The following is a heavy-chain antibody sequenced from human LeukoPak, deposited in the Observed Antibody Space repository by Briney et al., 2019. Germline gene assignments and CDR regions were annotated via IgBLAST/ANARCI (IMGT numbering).Heavy chain of an antibody. J-gene: IGHJ5*02. D-gene: IGHD3-10*01. CDR1: GYSFTGHY. V-gene: IGHV1-46*01. CDR2: INPSGGST. CDR3: ARGSPLWA. Sequence: GASVKVSCKASGYSFTGHYMHWVRQAPGQGLEWMGIINPSGGSTSYAQKFQGRVTMTRDMSTGTVYMELSSLRSEDTAVYYCARGSPLWAWGQGTLVTVSS.